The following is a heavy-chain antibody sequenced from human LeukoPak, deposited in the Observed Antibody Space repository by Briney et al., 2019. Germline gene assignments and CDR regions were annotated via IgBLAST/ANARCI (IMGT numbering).Heavy chain of an antibody. D-gene: IGHD3-22*01. V-gene: IGHV3-21*01. CDR1: GFTFSSYS. CDR3: ARDALYYYDSSGYSDY. Sequence: GGSLRLSXAASGFTFSSYSMNWVRQAPGKGLEWVSSISSSSSYIYYADSVKGRFTISRDNAKNSLYLQMNSLRAEDTAVYYCARDALYYYDSSGYSDYWGQGTLVTVSS. CDR2: ISSSSSYI. J-gene: IGHJ4*02.